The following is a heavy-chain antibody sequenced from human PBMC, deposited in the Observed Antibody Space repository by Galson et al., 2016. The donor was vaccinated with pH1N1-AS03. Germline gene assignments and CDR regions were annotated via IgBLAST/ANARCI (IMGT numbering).Heavy chain of an antibody. CDR2: LDHTGNT. J-gene: IGHJ6*02. CDR1: GVSINSHL. D-gene: IGHD6-19*01. V-gene: IGHV4-59*08. CDR3: ARQGEWLVEHYYYGMDV. Sequence: LSLTCSVSGVSINSHLWTWIRQTPGKELEWIGNLDHTGNTEYSPSLKTRVSISVDTSKNQLSLRLRSVAAADTGVYYCARQGEWLVEHYYYGMDVWGHGTTVTVSS.